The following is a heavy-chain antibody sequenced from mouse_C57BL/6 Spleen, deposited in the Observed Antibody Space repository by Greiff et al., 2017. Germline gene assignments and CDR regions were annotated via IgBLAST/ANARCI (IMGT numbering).Heavy chain of an antibody. D-gene: IGHD2-1*01. J-gene: IGHJ3*01. V-gene: IGHV10-3*01. Sequence: VQLKESGGGLVQPKGSLKLSCAASGFTFNTYAMHWVRQAPGQGLEWVARIRSKSSNYATYYADSVKDRFTISRDDSQSMLYLEMNDLKTEDTAMYYCVMGNYLAWFAYWGQGTLVTVSA. CDR3: VMGNYLAWFAY. CDR2: IRSKSSNYAT. CDR1: GFTFNTYA.